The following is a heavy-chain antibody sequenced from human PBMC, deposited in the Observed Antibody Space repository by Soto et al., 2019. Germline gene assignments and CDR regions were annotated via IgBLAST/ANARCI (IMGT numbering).Heavy chain of an antibody. CDR3: ARQPYDSTGYYYGA. CDR1: GGSFSSSTYY. CDR2: MYSGGNT. D-gene: IGHD3-22*01. J-gene: IGHJ5*02. Sequence: QLQLQESGPGLVKPSETLSLTCTVSGGSFSSSTYYWGWIRQPPGKGLEWMGRMYSGGNTYYNPSLKSRVTVSVDTSKNHFSLKLTSVTAADTAMYYCARQPYDSTGYYYGAWGQGTLVTVSS. V-gene: IGHV4-39*01.